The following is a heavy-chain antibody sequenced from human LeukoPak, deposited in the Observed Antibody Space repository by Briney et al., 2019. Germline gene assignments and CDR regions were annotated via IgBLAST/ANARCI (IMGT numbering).Heavy chain of an antibody. V-gene: IGHV4-39*01. CDR2: VIHSGTT. Sequence: SETLSLTCTVPGGSITGSTYYWGWIRQPPGKGLEWIVSVIHSGTTYYNPSLRSRVIVSMDTSKKQFSLKLSSVTAADTAVYYCARISSGWYGYWGQGTLVTVSS. D-gene: IGHD6-19*01. J-gene: IGHJ4*02. CDR3: ARISSGWYGY. CDR1: GGSITGSTYY.